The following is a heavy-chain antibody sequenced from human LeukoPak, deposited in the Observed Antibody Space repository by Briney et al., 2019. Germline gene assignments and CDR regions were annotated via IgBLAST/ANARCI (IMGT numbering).Heavy chain of an antibody. D-gene: IGHD1-26*01. J-gene: IGHJ6*02. CDR3: ARVQGLVGFYYGMDV. V-gene: IGHV1-18*01. CDR1: GYSFRNYG. Sequence: ASVKVSCKASGYSFRNYGISWVRQAPGQGLEWMGWISAYDGNTKNAQNFQGRVTMTTDTTTNTAYMELRSLRSDDTAVYYCARVQGLVGFYYGMDVWGQGTTVTVSS. CDR2: ISAYDGNT.